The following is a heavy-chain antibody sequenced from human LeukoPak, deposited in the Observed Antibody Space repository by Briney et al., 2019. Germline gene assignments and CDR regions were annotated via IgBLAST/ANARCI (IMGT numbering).Heavy chain of an antibody. CDR1: GGSISSSPYY. J-gene: IGHJ4*02. D-gene: IGHD2-15*01. CDR2: VDYSGTT. Sequence: PSETLSLTCTGSGGSISSSPYYWGWIREPPGKGLEWIGRVDYSGTTYYNPSLKSRVTISADTSKNQFSLNLASVTAPDTTVYYCARLNPVGQDCTGANCYTLYFFDYWGQGSLVTVSS. CDR3: ARLNPVGQDCTGANCYTLYFFDY. V-gene: IGHV4-39*01.